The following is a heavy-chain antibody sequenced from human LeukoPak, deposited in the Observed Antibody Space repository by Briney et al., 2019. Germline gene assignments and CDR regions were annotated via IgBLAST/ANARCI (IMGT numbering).Heavy chain of an antibody. CDR2: IYYSGST. J-gene: IGHJ4*02. V-gene: IGHV4-59*01. D-gene: IGHD6-13*01. CDR3: ASSPQLDYFDY. Sequence: SETLSLTCTVSGGSISSYYWSWIRQPPGKGLEWIGYIYYSGSTNYNPSLKSRATISVDTSKNQFSLKLSSVTAADTAVYYCASSPQLDYFDYWGQGTLVTVSS. CDR1: GGSISSYY.